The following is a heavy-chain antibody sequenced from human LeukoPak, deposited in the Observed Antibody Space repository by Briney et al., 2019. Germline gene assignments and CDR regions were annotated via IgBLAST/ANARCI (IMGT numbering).Heavy chain of an antibody. CDR2: IIPILGIA. CDR3: ASMAAAGTWFDY. V-gene: IGHV1-69*04. D-gene: IGHD6-13*01. J-gene: IGHJ4*02. Sequence: GASVKVSCKASGGTFSSYAISWVRQAPGQGLEWMGRIIPILGIANYAQKFQGRVTITADKSTSTAYMELSSLRSEDTAVYYCASMAAAGTWFDYWGQGTLVTVSS. CDR1: GGTFSSYA.